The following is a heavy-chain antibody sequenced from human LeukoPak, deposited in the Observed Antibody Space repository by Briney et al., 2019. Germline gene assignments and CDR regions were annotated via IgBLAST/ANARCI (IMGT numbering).Heavy chain of an antibody. V-gene: IGHV3-21*01. CDR3: ARDPGAAAGLDVFDI. J-gene: IGHJ3*02. CDR2: ISSSSSYI. CDR1: GFTFSSYS. D-gene: IGHD6-13*01. Sequence: GGSLRLSCAASGFTFSSYSMNWVRQAPGKGLEWVSSISSSSSYIYYADSVKGRFTISRDNAKNSLYLQMNSLRAEDTAVYYCARDPGAAAGLDVFDIWGQGTMVTVSS.